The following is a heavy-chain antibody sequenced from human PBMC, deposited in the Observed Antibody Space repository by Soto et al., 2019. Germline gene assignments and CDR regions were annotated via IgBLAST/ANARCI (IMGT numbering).Heavy chain of an antibody. CDR3: ARDKITGLFDY. Sequence: SETLSLTCAVYGGYFSGYYLTWIRQTPGTGLEWIGEINHSGSTNYNPSLKSRVTISVDTSKNQFSLKLTSVTAADTAVYYCARDKITGLFDYWGQGTLVTVSS. V-gene: IGHV4-34*01. CDR1: GGYFSGYY. J-gene: IGHJ4*02. CDR2: INHSGST. D-gene: IGHD2-8*02.